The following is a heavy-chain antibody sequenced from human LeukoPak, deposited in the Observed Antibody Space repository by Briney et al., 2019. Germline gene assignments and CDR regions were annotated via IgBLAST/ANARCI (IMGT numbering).Heavy chain of an antibody. CDR1: GFTFDNYA. V-gene: IGHV3-43D*03. Sequence: GGSLRLSCAASGFTFDNYAMHWVRQAPGKGLEWVSLISWDGGSIHYADSVKGRFTISRDNSKNSLYLQMNSLRAEDTALYYCAEGGAYLLGGTFDYWGQGTLVTVSS. D-gene: IGHD2-15*01. CDR2: ISWDGGSI. J-gene: IGHJ4*02. CDR3: AEGGAYLLGGTFDY.